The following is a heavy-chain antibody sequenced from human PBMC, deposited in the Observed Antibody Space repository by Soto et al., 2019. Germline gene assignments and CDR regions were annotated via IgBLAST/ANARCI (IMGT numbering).Heavy chain of an antibody. CDR3: ARGAAAWAIRDFWSGSPHSWFDP. J-gene: IGHJ5*02. CDR1: GFTFSSYA. Sequence: GGSLRLSCAASGFTFSSYAMSWVRQAPGQGLEWVSALSGSGSSKYYADSVKGRFTISRDNSKNTLYLQMNSLRAEDTAVYYCARGAAAWAIRDFWSGSPHSWFDPWGQGTLVTVSS. V-gene: IGHV3-23*01. CDR2: LSGSGSSK. D-gene: IGHD3-3*01.